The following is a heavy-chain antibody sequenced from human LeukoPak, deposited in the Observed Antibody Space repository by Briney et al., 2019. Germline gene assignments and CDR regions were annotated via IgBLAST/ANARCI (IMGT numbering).Heavy chain of an antibody. CDR1: GFTFRSYA. CDR3: ARRYDYVWGSYRSGYFDY. CDR2: ISYDGSNK. V-gene: IGHV3-30-3*01. Sequence: PGGSLRLSCAAFGFTFRSYAMHWVRQAPGKGLEWVAVISYDGSNKYYADSVKGRFTISRDNSKNTLYLQMHSLRAEDTAVYYCARRYDYVWGSYRSGYFDYWGQGTLVTVSS. J-gene: IGHJ4*02. D-gene: IGHD3-16*02.